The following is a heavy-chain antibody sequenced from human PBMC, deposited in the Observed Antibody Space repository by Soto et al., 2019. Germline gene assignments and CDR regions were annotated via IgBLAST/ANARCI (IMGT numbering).Heavy chain of an antibody. V-gene: IGHV4-39*01. CDR3: ARGPGYSSGWYPREYFQH. CDR2: IYYSGST. J-gene: IGHJ1*01. Sequence: PSETLSLTCTVSGGSISSRSYYWGWIRQPPGKGLEWIGSIYYSGSTYYNPSLQSRVTISVDTSKNQFSLKLSSVTAADTAVYYCARGPGYSSGWYPREYFQHWGQGTLVTVSS. CDR1: GGSISSRSYY. D-gene: IGHD6-19*01.